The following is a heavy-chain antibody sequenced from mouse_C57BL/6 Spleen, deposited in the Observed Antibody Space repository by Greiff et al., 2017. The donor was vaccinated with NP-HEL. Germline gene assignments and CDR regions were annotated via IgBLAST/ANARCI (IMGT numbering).Heavy chain of an antibody. V-gene: IGHV1-53*01. CDR2: INPSNGGT. CDR3: ARVFSSHWYFDV. Sequence: QVQLQQPGTELVKPGASVKLSCKASGYTFTSYWMHWVKQRPGPGLEWIGNINPSNGGTNYNEKFKSKATLTVDKSSSTAYMQLSSLTSEDSAVYYCARVFSSHWYFDVWGTGTTVTVSS. CDR1: GYTFTSYW. J-gene: IGHJ1*03. D-gene: IGHD1-1*01.